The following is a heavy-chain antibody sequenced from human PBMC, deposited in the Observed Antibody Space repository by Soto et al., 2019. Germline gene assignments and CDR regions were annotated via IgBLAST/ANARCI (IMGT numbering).Heavy chain of an antibody. J-gene: IGHJ4*02. V-gene: IGHV3-30-3*01. CDR3: ARDLGGTGEDYFDY. CDR2: ISYDGSNK. Sequence: QVQLVESGGGVVQPGRSLRLSCAASGFTFSSYAMHWVRQAPGKGLEWVAVISYDGSNKYYADSVKGRFTISRDNSKNTLYLQMNSLRAEDTAVYYCARDLGGTGEDYFDYWGQGTLVTVSS. D-gene: IGHD3-16*01. CDR1: GFTFSSYA.